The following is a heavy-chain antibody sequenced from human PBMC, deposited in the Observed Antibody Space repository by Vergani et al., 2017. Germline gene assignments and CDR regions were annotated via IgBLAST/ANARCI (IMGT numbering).Heavy chain of an antibody. D-gene: IGHD3-9*01. V-gene: IGHV4-30-4*08. CDR2: IYHSGST. CDR3: AREGLRYFDWRGWYFDL. J-gene: IGHJ2*01. CDR1: GGSISSDGFY. Sequence: QVQLQESGPGLVKPSQTLSLTCTVSGGSISSDGFYWSWIRQPPGKGLEWIGYIYHSGSTYYNPSLKSRLTMSVDTSKNQFSLNMSSVTAEDTAVYYCAREGLRYFDWRGWYFDLWGRGTLVTVSS.